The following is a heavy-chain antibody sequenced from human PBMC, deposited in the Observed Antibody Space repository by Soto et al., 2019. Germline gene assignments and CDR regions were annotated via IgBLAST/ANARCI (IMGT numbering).Heavy chain of an antibody. V-gene: IGHV3-53*01. Sequence: GGSTRRSCAASGFTVCSNFMNWVRQDPGKGLEWLSVIFPGGSTYYADSVKGRFTISRDNSKNTLYLQMNSLRAEDTAVYYCAKDPAGGPAATLRWFDPWGQGTLLTVSS. D-gene: IGHD2-2*01. J-gene: IGHJ5*02. CDR3: AKDPAGGPAATLRWFDP. CDR2: IFPGGST. CDR1: GFTVCSNF.